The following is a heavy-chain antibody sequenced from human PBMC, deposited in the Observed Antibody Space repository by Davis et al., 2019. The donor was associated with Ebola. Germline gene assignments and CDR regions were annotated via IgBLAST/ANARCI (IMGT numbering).Heavy chain of an antibody. V-gene: IGHV3-23*01. CDR3: AKAFYAAAGTDGYYYYMDV. J-gene: IGHJ6*03. Sequence: PGGSLRLSCAASGFTFSSYAMSWVRQAPGKGLEWVSAISGSGGSTYYADSVKGRFTISRDNSKNTLYLQMNSLRAEDTAVYYCAKAFYAAAGTDGYYYYMDVWGKGTTVTVSS. CDR2: ISGSGGST. CDR1: GFTFSSYA. D-gene: IGHD6-13*01.